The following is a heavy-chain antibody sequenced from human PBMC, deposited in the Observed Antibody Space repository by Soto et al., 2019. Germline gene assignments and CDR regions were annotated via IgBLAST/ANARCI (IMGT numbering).Heavy chain of an antibody. CDR1: GYTFTSYG. V-gene: IGHV1-18*01. Sequence: QVQLVQSGAEVKKPGASVKVSCKASGYTFTSYGISWVRQAPGQGLEWMGWISAYNGNTNYAQKLQGRVTMNTDTSTSKAYMELRGLRSDDTAVYYCARVGPDFWSGYLGYWGQGTLVTVSS. J-gene: IGHJ4*02. CDR2: ISAYNGNT. CDR3: ARVGPDFWSGYLGY. D-gene: IGHD3-3*01.